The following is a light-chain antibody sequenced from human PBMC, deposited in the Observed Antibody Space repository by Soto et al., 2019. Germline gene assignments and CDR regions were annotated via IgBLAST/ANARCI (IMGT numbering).Light chain of an antibody. V-gene: IGLV2-14*03. CDR3: SAYTSTSTPVM. CDR2: DDS. J-gene: IGLJ3*02. CDR1: SRDIGAYDY. Sequence: QSALTQPASVSGSPGQSITISCTGTSRDIGAYDYVSWYQQHPGKAPKLVISDDSDRPSGISNRFSGSKSGDTASLTISGLQAEDEADYYCSAYTSTSTPVMFGGGTKVTVL.